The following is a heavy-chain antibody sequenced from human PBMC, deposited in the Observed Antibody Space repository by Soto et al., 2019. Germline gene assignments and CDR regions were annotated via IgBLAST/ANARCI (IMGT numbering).Heavy chain of an antibody. J-gene: IGHJ4*02. CDR1: GFPFGSYS. CDR2: ISYDGSNK. CDR3: ARTDYSSSSRPIDY. V-gene: IGHV3-30-3*01. Sequence: GGALKLSCSAPGFPFGSYSMHLVPPAPGKGLEWVAVISYDGSNKYYADSVKGRFTISRDNSKNTLYLQMNSLRAEDTAVYYCARTDYSSSSRPIDYWGQGTLVTVS. D-gene: IGHD6-6*01.